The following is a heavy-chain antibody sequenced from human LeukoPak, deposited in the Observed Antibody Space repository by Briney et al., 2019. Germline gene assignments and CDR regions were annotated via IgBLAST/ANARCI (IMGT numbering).Heavy chain of an antibody. V-gene: IGHV1-69-2*01. CDR2: VDPEDGET. CDR3: AVGYCSGGSCYLNWFDP. D-gene: IGHD2-15*01. CDR1: GYTFTDYY. Sequence: ASVKVSCKVSGYTFTDYYMHWVQQAPGKGLEWMGLVDPEDGETIYAEKFQGRVTITADKSTSTAYMELSSLRSEDTAVYYCAVGYCSGGSCYLNWFDPWGQGTLVTVSS. J-gene: IGHJ5*02.